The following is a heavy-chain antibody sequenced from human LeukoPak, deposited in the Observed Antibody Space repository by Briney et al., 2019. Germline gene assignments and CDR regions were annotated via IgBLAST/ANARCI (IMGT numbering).Heavy chain of an antibody. CDR1: GYNFNNYW. V-gene: IGHV5-51*01. CDR2: IWPGDSNT. CDR3: ARLGYSYGQGDY. D-gene: IGHD5-18*01. J-gene: IGHJ4*02. Sequence: GESLKISCKGSGYNFNNYWIGWVRQMPGKGLEWMGIIWPGDSNTKYSPFLQGQVTISADKSISTASLQWSSLKASDTAMYYCARLGYSYGQGDYWGQGTLVTVSS.